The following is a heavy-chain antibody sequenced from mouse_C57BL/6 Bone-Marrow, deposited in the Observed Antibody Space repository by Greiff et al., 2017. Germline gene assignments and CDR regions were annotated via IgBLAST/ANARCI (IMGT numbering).Heavy chain of an antibody. J-gene: IGHJ3*01. CDR1: GYTFTSYW. CDR3: ARVLYDGYRAWFAY. Sequence: QVQLQQPGAELVRPGSSVKLSCKASGYTFTSYWMHWVKQRPIQGLEWIGNIDPSDSETHYNQKFKDKATLTVDKSSSTAYMQLSSLTSEDSAVYYCARVLYDGYRAWFAYWGQGTLVTVSA. V-gene: IGHV1-52*01. CDR2: IDPSDSET. D-gene: IGHD2-3*01.